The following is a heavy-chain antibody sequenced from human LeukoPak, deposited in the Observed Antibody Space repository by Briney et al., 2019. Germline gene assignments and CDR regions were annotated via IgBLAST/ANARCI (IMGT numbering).Heavy chain of an antibody. CDR2: IYPGDSDT. J-gene: IGHJ4*02. V-gene: IGHV5-51*01. Sequence: ASVKVSCKASGYTFTSYWIGWVRQMPGKGLEWMGIIYPGDSDTRYSPSFQGQVTISADKSISTAYLQWSSLKASDTAMYYCASHVLTGDAQAFDYWGQGTLVTVSS. CDR3: ASHVLTGDAQAFDY. CDR1: GYTFTSYW. D-gene: IGHD7-27*01.